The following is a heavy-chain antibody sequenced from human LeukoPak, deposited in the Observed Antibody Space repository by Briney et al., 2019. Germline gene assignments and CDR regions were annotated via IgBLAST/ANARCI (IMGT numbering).Heavy chain of an antibody. CDR1: GFTVSNKY. CDR3: AKDGHIVVVTAILNWFDP. Sequence: GGSLRLSCAASGFTVSNKYMTWVRQAPGKGLEWVSLIYSDGRTYYADSVKGRCTISRDNSKNTLYLQMNSLRAEDTAVYYCAKDGHIVVVTAILNWFDPWGQGTLVTVSS. CDR2: IYSDGRT. J-gene: IGHJ5*02. D-gene: IGHD2-21*02. V-gene: IGHV3-53*01.